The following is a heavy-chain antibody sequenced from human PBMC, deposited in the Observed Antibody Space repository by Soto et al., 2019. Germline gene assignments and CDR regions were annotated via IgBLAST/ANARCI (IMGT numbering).Heavy chain of an antibody. Sequence: GSGPTLVNPTQTLTLTCTFSGFSLSTSGVGVGWIRQPPGKALEWLALIYWDDDKRYSPSLKSRLTITKDTSKNQVVLTMTNMDPVDTATYYCAHSLIALRTYGYWGQGTLVTVSS. CDR3: AHSLIALRTYGY. CDR1: GFSLSTSGVG. V-gene: IGHV2-5*02. J-gene: IGHJ4*02. D-gene: IGHD3-10*01. CDR2: IYWDDDK.